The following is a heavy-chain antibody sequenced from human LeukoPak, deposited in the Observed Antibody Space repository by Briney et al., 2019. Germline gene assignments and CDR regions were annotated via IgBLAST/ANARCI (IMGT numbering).Heavy chain of an antibody. D-gene: IGHD6-19*01. V-gene: IGHV3-23*01. CDR2: ISGSGGST. J-gene: IGHJ4*02. CDR1: GFTFSSHA. Sequence: GGSLRLSCAASGFTFSSHAMSWVRQAPGKGLEWVSAISGSGGSTYYADSVKGRFTISRDNSKNTLYLQMNSLRAEDTAVYYCARQGSSGWYKGKVLDYWGQGTLVTVSS. CDR3: ARQGSSGWYKGKVLDY.